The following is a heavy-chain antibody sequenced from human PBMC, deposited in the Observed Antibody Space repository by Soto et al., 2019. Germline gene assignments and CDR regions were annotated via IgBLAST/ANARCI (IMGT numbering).Heavy chain of an antibody. V-gene: IGHV3-33*01. J-gene: IGHJ4*02. CDR1: GFTFSSYG. CDR3: ARDYDSIGYPRYYFDY. Sequence: QVQLVESGGGVVQPGRSLRLSCAASGFTFSSYGMHWVRQAPGKGLEWVAVIWYDGSNKYYADSVKGRFTISRDNSKKPLYLQMNRMRAEDTAVYYCARDYDSIGYPRYYFDYWGQGTLVTVSS. CDR2: IWYDGSNK. D-gene: IGHD3-22*01.